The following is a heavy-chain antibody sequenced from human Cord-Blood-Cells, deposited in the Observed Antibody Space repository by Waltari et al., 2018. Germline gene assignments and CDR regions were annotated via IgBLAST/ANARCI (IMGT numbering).Heavy chain of an antibody. V-gene: IGHV3-21*01. CDR1: GFTFSSYS. D-gene: IGHD6-6*01. J-gene: IGHJ4*02. CDR3: ARWGARPETFDY. Sequence: EVQLVESGGGLVKPGGSLRLSCAASGFTFSSYSMNWVRQAPGKGLEWVSSISSSSSYIYYADSVKGRFTISRDNAKNSLYLQMNSLRAEDTAVYYCARWGARPETFDYWGQGTLVTVSS. CDR2: ISSSSSYI.